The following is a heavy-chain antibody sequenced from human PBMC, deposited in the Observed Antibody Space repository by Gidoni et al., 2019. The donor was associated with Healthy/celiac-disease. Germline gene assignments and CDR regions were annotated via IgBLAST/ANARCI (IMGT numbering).Heavy chain of an antibody. J-gene: IGHJ2*01. CDR2: INHSGST. V-gene: IGHV4-34*01. D-gene: IGHD1-7*01. CDR1: GGSFSGYY. CDR3: ARRAKLELRRRGYFDL. Sequence: QVQLQQWGAGLLKPSETLSLTCAVYGGSFSGYYWSWIRQPPGKGLEWIGEINHSGSTNYNPSLKSRVTISVDTSKNQFSLKLSSVTAADTAVYYCARRAKLELRRRGYFDLWGRGTLVTVSS.